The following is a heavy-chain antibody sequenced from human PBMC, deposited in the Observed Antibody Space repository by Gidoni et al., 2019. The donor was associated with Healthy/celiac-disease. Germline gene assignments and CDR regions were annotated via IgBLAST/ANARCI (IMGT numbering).Heavy chain of an antibody. D-gene: IGHD3-10*01. CDR1: GFTVSSNY. J-gene: IGHJ6*03. Sequence: EVQLVESGGGLVQPGGSLRLSCAASGFTVSSNYMSWVRQAPGKGLEWVSVIYSGGSTYYADSVKGRFTISRDNSKNTLYLQMNSLRAEDTAVYYCARDLKGYGSGSYYYYYMDVWGKGTTVTVSS. V-gene: IGHV3-66*01. CDR2: IYSGGST. CDR3: ARDLKGYGSGSYYYYYMDV.